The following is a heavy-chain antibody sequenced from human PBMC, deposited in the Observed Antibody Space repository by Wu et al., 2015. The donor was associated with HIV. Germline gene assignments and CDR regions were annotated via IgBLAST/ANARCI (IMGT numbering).Heavy chain of an antibody. D-gene: IGHD6-19*01. CDR2: INPLFGTT. V-gene: IGHV1-69*05. J-gene: IGHJ6*02. CDR1: GDGFTSYA. Sequence: QVQLVQFGAEVKKPGSSVKVTCKASGDGFTSYAISWVRQAPGQGLEWMGGINPLFGTTKYAQNFQGRVTITTDEAKSIVYIELSSLRFDDTAVYYCARNTGSVATSLYSLGVWGQGTTVTVSS. CDR3: ARNTGSVATSLYSLGV.